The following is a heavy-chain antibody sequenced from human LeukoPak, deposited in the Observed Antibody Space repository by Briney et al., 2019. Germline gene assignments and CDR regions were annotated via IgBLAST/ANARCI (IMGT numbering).Heavy chain of an antibody. V-gene: IGHV3-7*01. CDR3: ARYGNGAWLGHYAFDM. Sequence: GSLRLSRAASGFTLSYYWMSWVRQAPGKGLEWVANIKQDGSEKYYVDSVKGRFTISRDNAENSLYLQMNSLRAEDTAVYYCARYGNGAWLGHYAFDMWGQGTMVTVSS. CDR1: GFTLSYYW. CDR2: IKQDGSEK. D-gene: IGHD6-19*01. J-gene: IGHJ3*02.